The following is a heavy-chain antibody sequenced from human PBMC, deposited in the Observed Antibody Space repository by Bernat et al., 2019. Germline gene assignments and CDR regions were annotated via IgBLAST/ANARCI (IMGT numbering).Heavy chain of an antibody. CDR1: GFTFSSYS. V-gene: IGHV3-21*01. CDR2: ISSSSSYI. D-gene: IGHD5-12*01. J-gene: IGHJ4*02. CDR3: AGDHGDIVAPLWGFDY. Sequence: EVQLVESGGGLVKPGGSLRLSCAASGFTFSSYSMNWVRQAPGKGLEWVSSISSSSSYIYYADSVKGRFTISRDNAKNSLYLQMNSLRAEDTAVYYCAGDHGDIVAPLWGFDYWGQGTLVTVSS.